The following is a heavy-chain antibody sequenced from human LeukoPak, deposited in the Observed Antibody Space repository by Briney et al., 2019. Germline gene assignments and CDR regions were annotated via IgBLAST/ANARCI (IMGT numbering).Heavy chain of an antibody. CDR2: INSDGSTT. D-gene: IGHD3-10*01. V-gene: IGHV3-74*01. J-gene: IGHJ4*02. CDR3: ARLGYGSGSYMGFDY. CDR1: GFTFSSYW. Sequence: GGSLRLSCAASGFTFSSYWMHWVRQVPGKGLLWVSRINSDGSTTTYADSVKGRLTISRDNAKNTLYLEMNSLRAEDTAVYYCARLGYGSGSYMGFDYWGQGTLVTVSS.